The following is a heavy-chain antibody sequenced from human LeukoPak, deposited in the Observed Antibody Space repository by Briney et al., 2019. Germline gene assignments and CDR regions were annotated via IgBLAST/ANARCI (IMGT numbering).Heavy chain of an antibody. CDR3: AKEKAHAHPVDY. V-gene: IGHV3-30*18. Sequence: QAGGSLRLSCVASGFTFSNYGMHWARQAPGKGLEWVAVISSDERTTYYADSVKGRFTISRDLSKSTLYLQMDSLTGEDTAVYYCAKEKAHAHPVDYWGQGTLVTVSS. CDR1: GFTFSNYG. J-gene: IGHJ4*02. CDR2: ISSDERTT.